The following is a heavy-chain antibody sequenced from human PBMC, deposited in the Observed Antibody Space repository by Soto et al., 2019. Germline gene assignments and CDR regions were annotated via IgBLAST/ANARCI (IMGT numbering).Heavy chain of an antibody. J-gene: IGHJ5*02. Sequence: SETLSLTCTVSGGSISSYYWSWIRQPAGKGLEWIGRIYTSRSTNYNPSLKSRVTMSVDTSKNQFSLKLSSVTAADTAVYYCARDRYGSGSYLVDDWFDPWGQGTLVTVSS. D-gene: IGHD3-10*01. CDR2: IYTSRST. V-gene: IGHV4-4*07. CDR1: GGSISSYY. CDR3: ARDRYGSGSYLVDDWFDP.